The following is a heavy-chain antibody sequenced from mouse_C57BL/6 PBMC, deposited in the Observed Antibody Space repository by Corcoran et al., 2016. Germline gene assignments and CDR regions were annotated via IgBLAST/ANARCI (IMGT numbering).Heavy chain of an antibody. CDR1: GYTFTDYY. D-gene: IGHD1-1*01. CDR3: ARTLITTVPSSVWAY. CDR2: IFPGSGST. V-gene: IGHV1-75*01. Sequence: QVQLQQSGPELVKPGASVKISCKASGYTFTDYYINWVKQRPGQGLEWIGWIFPGSGSTYYNEKFKGKATLTVDKSSSTAYMLLSSLTSEDSAVYFCARTLITTVPSSVWAYWGQGTLVTVSA. J-gene: IGHJ3*01.